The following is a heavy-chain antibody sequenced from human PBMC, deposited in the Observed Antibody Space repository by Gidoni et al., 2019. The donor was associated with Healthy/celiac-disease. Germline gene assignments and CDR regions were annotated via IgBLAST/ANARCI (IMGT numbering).Heavy chain of an antibody. J-gene: IGHJ6*02. CDR2: ISYDGSNK. D-gene: IGHD5-18*01. Sequence: QVQLVESGGGVVQPGRSLRLSCAASGFTFSSYAMHWVRQAPGKGLGWVAVISYDGSNKYYADSVKGRFTISRDNSKNTLYLQMNSLRAEDTAVYYCARDSRIQLWSNYGMDVWGQGTTVTVSS. CDR1: GFTFSSYA. CDR3: ARDSRIQLWSNYGMDV. V-gene: IGHV3-30-3*01.